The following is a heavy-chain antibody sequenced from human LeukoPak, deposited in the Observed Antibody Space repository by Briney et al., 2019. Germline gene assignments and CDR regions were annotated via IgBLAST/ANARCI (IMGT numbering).Heavy chain of an antibody. Sequence: SETLSLTCAVSGGSISSGGYSGSWIRQPPGRGLEWIGYIYHSGSTYYNTSIKSRVTISVDRSKNQFSLKLSSVTAADTAVYYCARGYGSGVVDYWGQGILVTVAS. V-gene: IGHV4-30-2*01. D-gene: IGHD3-10*01. CDR2: IYHSGST. J-gene: IGHJ4*02. CDR1: GGSISSGGYS. CDR3: ARGYGSGVVDY.